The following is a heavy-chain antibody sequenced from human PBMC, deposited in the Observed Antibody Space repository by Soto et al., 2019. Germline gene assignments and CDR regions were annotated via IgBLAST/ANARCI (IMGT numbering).Heavy chain of an antibody. D-gene: IGHD5-18*01. CDR3: ARVLIAGVTTD. Sequence: QVQLQQWGAGLLKPSETLSLTCAVYGGSFSGYYWSWIRQPPGKGLEWIGESNHVGNTNYNPSLKSRVTMSVDPSKNQFSLRLSSVTAADTAVYYCARVLIAGVTTDWGQGTPVLVSS. J-gene: IGHJ4*02. V-gene: IGHV4-34*01. CDR1: GGSFSGYY. CDR2: SNHVGNT.